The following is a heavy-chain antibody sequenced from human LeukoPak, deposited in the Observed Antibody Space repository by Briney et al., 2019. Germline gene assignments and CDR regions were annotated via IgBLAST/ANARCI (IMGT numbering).Heavy chain of an antibody. Sequence: ASVKVSCKASGYTFTGYYMHWVRQAPGQGLEWMGWINPNGGGTNYAQKFQGRVTMTRDTSISTACMELSRLKSDDAAVYYCARDVDHYDSTGKGLVDFWGQGTMVTVSS. V-gene: IGHV1-2*02. J-gene: IGHJ3*01. CDR3: ARDVDHYDSTGKGLVDF. CDR2: INPNGGGT. CDR1: GYTFTGYY. D-gene: IGHD3-22*01.